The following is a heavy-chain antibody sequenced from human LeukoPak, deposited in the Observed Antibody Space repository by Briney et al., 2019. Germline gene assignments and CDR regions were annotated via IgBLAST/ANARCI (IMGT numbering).Heavy chain of an antibody. CDR2: IYTSGST. J-gene: IGHJ5*02. CDR3: ARETPPVTMIVVVMGGWFDP. V-gene: IGHV4-61*02. Sequence: SQTLSLTCTVSGGSISSGSYYWSWIRQPAGKGLEWIGRIYTSGSTNYNPSLKSRVTISVDTSKNQFSLKLSSVTAADTAVYYCARETPPVTMIVVVMGGWFDPWGQGTLVTVSS. D-gene: IGHD3-22*01. CDR1: GGSISSGSYY.